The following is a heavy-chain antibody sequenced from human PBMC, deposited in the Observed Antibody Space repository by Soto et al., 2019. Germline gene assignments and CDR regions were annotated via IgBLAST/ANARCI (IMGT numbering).Heavy chain of an antibody. J-gene: IGHJ4*02. CDR3: ASVGVRHYEFDY. CDR2: IKTDGSST. V-gene: IGHV3-74*01. Sequence: EVQLVESGGALVQPGGSLRLSCAASGFTFSSYWMHWVRQVPGEGLVWVSRIKTDGSSTSYADSVKGRFTISRDNAKNRIYVQLNILGAGDADAYYCASVGVRHYEFDYCGQGTLVSVSS. CDR1: GFTFSSYW. D-gene: IGHD2-21*01.